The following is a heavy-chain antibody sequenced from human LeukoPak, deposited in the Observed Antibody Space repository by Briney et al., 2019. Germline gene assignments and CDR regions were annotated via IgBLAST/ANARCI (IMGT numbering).Heavy chain of an antibody. Sequence: GGSLRLSCAASGFSFSSYALSWVRQAPGKGLEWVSTISGSGFDTFYADSMKGRFTISRDNSKSTLYLQMYSLRAEDTAVYYCARDTPRYFDWLSDYYYYGMDVWGQGTTVTVSS. J-gene: IGHJ6*02. D-gene: IGHD3-9*01. CDR3: ARDTPRYFDWLSDYYYYGMDV. V-gene: IGHV3-23*01. CDR2: ISGSGFDT. CDR1: GFSFSSYA.